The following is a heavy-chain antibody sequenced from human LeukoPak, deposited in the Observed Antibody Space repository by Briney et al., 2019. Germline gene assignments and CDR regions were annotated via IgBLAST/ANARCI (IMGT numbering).Heavy chain of an antibody. Sequence: QPGGSLRLSCAASGFTFSSYEMHWVRQAPGKGLEWVSYISSSGSTIYYADSVKGRFTISRDNAKNSLYLQMNSLRAEDTAVYYCALAGGWFNDYWGQGTLVTVSS. V-gene: IGHV3-48*03. CDR1: GFTFSSYE. CDR3: ALAGGWFNDY. J-gene: IGHJ4*02. CDR2: ISSSGSTI. D-gene: IGHD6-19*01.